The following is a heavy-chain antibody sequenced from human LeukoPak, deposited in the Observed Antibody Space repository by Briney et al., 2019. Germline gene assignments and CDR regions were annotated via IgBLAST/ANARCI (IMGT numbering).Heavy chain of an antibody. V-gene: IGHV3-30*02. D-gene: IGHD5-12*01. CDR1: GISFSSAD. CDR2: IRSDGSNE. CDR3: AKDKWLYYFDY. J-gene: IGHJ4*02. Sequence: GGSLTLSCAASGISFSSADLHWVRQAPGKGLEWVAFIRSDGSNEYYADSVKGRFTISRDNSKNTLYLQVNSLSTEDTAIYYCAKDKWLYYFDYWGQGALVTVSS.